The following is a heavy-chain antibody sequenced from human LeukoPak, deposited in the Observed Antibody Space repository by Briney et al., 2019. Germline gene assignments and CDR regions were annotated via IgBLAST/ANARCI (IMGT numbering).Heavy chain of an antibody. V-gene: IGHV3-30-3*01. CDR1: GFTFSSYA. J-gene: IGHJ6*02. CDR2: ISYDGSNK. CDR3: ARDRGYDVYYYYGMDV. D-gene: IGHD5-12*01. Sequence: PGGSLRLSCAASGFTFSSYAMHWVRQAPGQGLEWVAVISYDGSNKYYADSVKGRFTISRDNSKNTLYLQMNSLRAEDTAVYYCARDRGYDVYYYYGMDVWGQGTTVTVSS.